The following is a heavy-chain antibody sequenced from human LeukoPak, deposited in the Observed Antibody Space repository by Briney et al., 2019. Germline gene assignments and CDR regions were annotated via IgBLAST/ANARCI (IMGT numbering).Heavy chain of an antibody. CDR2: IYYSGST. J-gene: IGHJ4*02. Sequence: SETLSLTCTVSGGSISSYYWSWIRQPPGKGLEWIGYIYYSGSTNYNPSLKSRVTISVDTSKNQFSLKLSSVTAADTAVYHCARVDPDSSSTLEVFDYWGQGTLVTVSS. D-gene: IGHD6-6*01. V-gene: IGHV4-59*01. CDR3: ARVDPDSSSTLEVFDY. CDR1: GGSISSYY.